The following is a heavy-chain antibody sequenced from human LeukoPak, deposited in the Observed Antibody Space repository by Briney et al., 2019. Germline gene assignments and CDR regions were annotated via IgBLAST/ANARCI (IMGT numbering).Heavy chain of an antibody. V-gene: IGHV4-39*01. CDR2: IYYSGST. D-gene: IGHD6-19*01. Sequence: TSETLSLTCTVSGGSISSSSYYWGWIRQPPGKGLEWIGSIYYSGSTYYNPSLKSRVTISVDTSKNQFSLKLSSVTAADTAVYYCATYGWTLDYWGQGTLVTVSS. CDR1: GGSISSSSYY. J-gene: IGHJ4*02. CDR3: ATYGWTLDY.